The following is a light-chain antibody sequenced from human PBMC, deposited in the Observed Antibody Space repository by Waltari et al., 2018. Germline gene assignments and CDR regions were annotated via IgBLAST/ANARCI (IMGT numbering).Light chain of an antibody. V-gene: IGLV1-47*01. Sequence: QSVLTQPPSASGTPGQSVTISCSGRTPNLGTTYVGRYQPPPETAPNPLVFRNNQRPSGVPDRFSGSKSGTSASLAISGLRSEDEADYYCAAWDDSLSGWVFGGGTKLTVL. CDR3: AAWDDSLSGWV. J-gene: IGLJ3*02. CDR2: RNN. CDR1: TPNLGTTY.